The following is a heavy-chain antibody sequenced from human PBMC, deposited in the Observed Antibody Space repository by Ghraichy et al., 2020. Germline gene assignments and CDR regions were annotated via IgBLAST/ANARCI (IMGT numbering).Heavy chain of an antibody. Sequence: SQTLLLTCTVSGGSISSSSYYWDWIRQPPGKGLEWIGSIYYSGITYYNPSLKSRVTISVDTSKNQFSLKLNSVTAADTAVYYCARRVGAKAAFDYWGQGTLVTVSS. CDR1: GGSISSSSYY. CDR2: IYYSGIT. J-gene: IGHJ4*02. D-gene: IGHD1-26*01. CDR3: ARRVGAKAAFDY. V-gene: IGHV4-39*01.